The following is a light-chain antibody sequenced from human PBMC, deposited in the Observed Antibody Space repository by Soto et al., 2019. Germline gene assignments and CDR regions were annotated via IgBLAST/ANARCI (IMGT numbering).Light chain of an antibody. CDR3: QQYNTYVT. CDR2: KAS. CDR1: QSINSW. J-gene: IGKJ4*01. V-gene: IGKV1-5*03. Sequence: TQSPVTLSLSPGERATLSCRASQSINSWLAWYQQKPGKAPKLLIYKASSLESGVPSRFSGSGSGTEFTLTISSLQSDDFATYYCQQYNTYVTFGGGTKVDIK.